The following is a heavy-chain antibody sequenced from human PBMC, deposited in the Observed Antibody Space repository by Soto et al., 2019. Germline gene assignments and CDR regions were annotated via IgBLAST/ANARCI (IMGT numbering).Heavy chain of an antibody. CDR1: GGSISSGDYY. Sequence: PSETLSLTCTVSGGSISSGDYYWSWIRQPPGKGLEWIGYIYYSGSTYYNPSLKGRVTISVDTSKNQFSLKLSSVTAADTAVYYCALANLGNWFDPWGQGTLVTVSS. J-gene: IGHJ5*02. CDR3: ALANLGNWFDP. V-gene: IGHV4-30-4*01. CDR2: IYYSGST.